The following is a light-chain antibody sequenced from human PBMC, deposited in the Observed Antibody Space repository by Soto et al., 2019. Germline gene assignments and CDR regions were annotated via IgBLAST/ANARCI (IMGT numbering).Light chain of an antibody. Sequence: QSALTQPASVSGSPGQSITISCTGTSSDVGGYNYVSWYQQHPGKAPKLMIYEVSNRPSGVSNRFSGSKSGNTASLTISGLKAEDEADYSCTSYTSSSPLVFGTGTKLTVL. J-gene: IGLJ1*01. CDR3: TSYTSSSPLV. CDR2: EVS. CDR1: SSDVGGYNY. V-gene: IGLV2-14*01.